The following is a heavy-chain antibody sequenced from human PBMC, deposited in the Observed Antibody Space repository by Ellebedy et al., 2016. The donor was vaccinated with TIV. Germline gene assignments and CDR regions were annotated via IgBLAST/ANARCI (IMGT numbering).Heavy chain of an antibody. CDR3: AREDCSGGSCYWDS. Sequence: ASVKVSCKASGYTFTGYYIHWVRQTPGQGLEWMGWINPNSAGTNYAQNFQGRVTMTRDTSISTAYMELSRLRSDDTAVYYCAREDCSGGSCYWDSWGQGTLVTVSS. CDR2: INPNSAGT. CDR1: GYTFTGYY. D-gene: IGHD2-15*01. V-gene: IGHV1-2*02. J-gene: IGHJ5*02.